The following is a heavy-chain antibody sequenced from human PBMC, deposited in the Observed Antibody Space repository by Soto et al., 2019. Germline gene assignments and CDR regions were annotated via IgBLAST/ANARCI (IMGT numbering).Heavy chain of an antibody. CDR2: TYYRSKWFN. CDR1: GDSVSSNTAA. CDR3: ARDRKSYDFWSGYPGMDV. V-gene: IGHV6-1*01. J-gene: IGHJ6*02. Sequence: HSQTLSLTCAISGDSVSSNTAAWNWIRQSPSRGLEWLGRTYYRSKWFNEYAISVKSRISINSDTSKNQFSLQLNSVSPEDTAVYYCARDRKSYDFWSGYPGMDVWGQGTTVTVSS. D-gene: IGHD3-3*01.